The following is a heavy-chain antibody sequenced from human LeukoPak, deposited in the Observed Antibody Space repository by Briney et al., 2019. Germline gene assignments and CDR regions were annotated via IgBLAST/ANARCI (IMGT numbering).Heavy chain of an antibody. CDR1: GGSFSGYY. V-gene: IGHV4-34*01. CDR3: ARRQQEYQLPTGPYFDY. D-gene: IGHD2-2*01. Sequence: PSETLSLTCAVYGGSFSGYYWSWIRLPPGKGLEWIGEINHSGSTNYNPSLKSRVTISVDTSKNQFSLKLSSVTAADTAVYYCARRQQEYQLPTGPYFDYWGQGTLVTVSS. CDR2: INHSGST. J-gene: IGHJ4*02.